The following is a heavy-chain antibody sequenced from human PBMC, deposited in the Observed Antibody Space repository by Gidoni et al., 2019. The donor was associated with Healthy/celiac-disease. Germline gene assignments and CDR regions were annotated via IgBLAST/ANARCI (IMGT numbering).Heavy chain of an antibody. Sequence: QVQLQQWGAGLLKPSETLSLPCAVYGGSFSGYYWSWIRQPPGKGLEWIGEINHSGSTNYNPSLKSRVTISVDTSKNQFSLKLSSVTAADTAVYYCARGGSSIYYYYYMDVWGKGTTVTVSS. J-gene: IGHJ6*03. CDR1: GGSFSGYY. CDR2: INHSGST. CDR3: ARGGSSIYYYYYMDV. V-gene: IGHV4-34*01. D-gene: IGHD6-13*01.